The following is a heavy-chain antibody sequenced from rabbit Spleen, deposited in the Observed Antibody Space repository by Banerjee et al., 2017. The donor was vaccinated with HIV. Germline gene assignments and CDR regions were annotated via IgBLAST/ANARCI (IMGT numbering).Heavy chain of an antibody. D-gene: IGHD8-1*01. J-gene: IGHJ6*01. CDR2: IGTAITYTT. CDR3: ARDSGTSFSTYGMDL. V-gene: IGHV1S40*01. Sequence: QSLEESGGDLVKPGAALTLTCTASGFSFSYSDYMCWVRQSPGKGPEWIACIGTAITYTTYYATWAKGRFTISKTSSTTVTLQMTSLTAADTATYFCARDSGTSFSTYGMDLWGPGTLVTVS. CDR1: GFSFSYSDY.